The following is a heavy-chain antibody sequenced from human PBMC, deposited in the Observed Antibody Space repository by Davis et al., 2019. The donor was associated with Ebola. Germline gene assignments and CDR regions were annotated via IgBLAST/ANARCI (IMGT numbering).Heavy chain of an antibody. CDR3: ARRERFLEWPHRGGDY. CDR2: IDHSGST. V-gene: IGHV4-38-2*02. J-gene: IGHJ4*02. CDR1: NYSINSGYY. Sequence: SETLSLTCTVSNYSINSGYYWGWIRQTPEKGLEWIGSIDHSGSTIYNPSLKIRVTMSVDTSKNQFSLKLSSVTAADTAVYFCARRERFLEWPHRGGDYWGQGTLVTVSS. D-gene: IGHD3-3*01.